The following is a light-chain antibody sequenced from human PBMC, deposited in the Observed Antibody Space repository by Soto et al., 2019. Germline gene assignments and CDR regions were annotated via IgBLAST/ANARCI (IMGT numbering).Light chain of an antibody. CDR1: SGHSSYI. CDR2: LEGSGSY. CDR3: ETWDSNTRV. J-gene: IGLJ3*02. V-gene: IGLV4-60*02. Sequence: QPVLTQSSSASASLGSSVKLTCTLSSGHSSYIIAWHQQQPGKAPRYLMKLEGSGSYNKGSGIPDHFSGSSSGADRYLTISNPHCEDEADYYCETWDSNTRVFGGGTKLTVL.